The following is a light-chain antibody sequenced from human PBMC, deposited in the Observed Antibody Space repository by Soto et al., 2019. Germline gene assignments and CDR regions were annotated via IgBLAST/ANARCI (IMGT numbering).Light chain of an antibody. CDR3: SSYPCSTTLTVV. CDR2: GVT. Sequence: QSALTQPASVSGSPGQSITISCTGTSSDVGGYNYVSWYQQRPGKAPKLMIYGVTNRPSGVSNRFYGSKSCNTASLTISGLQAEDDADYYSSSYPCSTTLTVVFGGGTKLTVL. J-gene: IGLJ2*01. CDR1: SSDVGGYNY. V-gene: IGLV2-14*01.